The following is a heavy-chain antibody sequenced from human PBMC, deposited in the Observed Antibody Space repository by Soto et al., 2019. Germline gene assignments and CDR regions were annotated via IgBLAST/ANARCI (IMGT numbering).Heavy chain of an antibody. V-gene: IGHV1-2*04. CDR3: ARVSLSCSGGSCYSGFDY. CDR1: GYTFTGYY. Sequence: GASVKVSCKASGYTFTGYYMHWVRQAPGQGLEWMGWINPNSGGTNYAQKFQGWVTMTRDTSISTAYMELSRLRSDDTAVYYCARVSLSCSGGSCYSGFDYWGQGTLVTVSS. D-gene: IGHD2-15*01. CDR2: INPNSGGT. J-gene: IGHJ4*02.